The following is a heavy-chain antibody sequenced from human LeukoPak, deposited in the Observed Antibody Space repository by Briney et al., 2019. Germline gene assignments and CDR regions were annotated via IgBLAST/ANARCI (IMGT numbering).Heavy chain of an antibody. Sequence: PGGSLRLSCSASGXTFSSYAMYWVRQAPGKGLEYVSAITGNGGGSYYADSVKGRFTISRDNSKNTLYLQMSSVRAEDAAVYYCVKDRYGMDVWGQGTTVTVSS. CDR1: GXTFSSYA. J-gene: IGHJ6*02. V-gene: IGHV3-64D*09. CDR2: ITGNGGGS. CDR3: VKDRYGMDV.